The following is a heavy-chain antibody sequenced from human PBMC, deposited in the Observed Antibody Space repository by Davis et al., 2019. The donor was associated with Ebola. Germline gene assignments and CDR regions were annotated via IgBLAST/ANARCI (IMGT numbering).Heavy chain of an antibody. CDR3: AREARYCSGGSCYRHYYFDY. CDR1: GFPFSRQW. Sequence: GESLKISCEGSGFPFSRQWMSWVRQAPGKGLEWVANIKWDGSETDYGDSVKGRFTIFRDNAKNSLYLQMNSLRAEDTAVYYCAREARYCSGGSCYRHYYFDYWGQGTLVTVSS. J-gene: IGHJ4*02. D-gene: IGHD2-15*01. CDR2: IKWDGSET. V-gene: IGHV3-7*01.